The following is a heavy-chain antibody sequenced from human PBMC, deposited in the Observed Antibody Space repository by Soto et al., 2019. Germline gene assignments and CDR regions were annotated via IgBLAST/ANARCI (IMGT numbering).Heavy chain of an antibody. CDR2: MNPNSGNT. V-gene: IGHV1-8*01. J-gene: IGHJ6*03. CDR1: GYTFTSYD. CDR3: ARGSVNPYYYYMDV. Sequence: QVQLVQSGAEVKKPGASVKVSCKASGYTFTSYDINWVRQATGQGLEWMGWMNPNSGNTGYAQKFQGRVTMTMNTSISTAYMELSSLRSEDTAVYYCARGSVNPYYYYMDVWGKGTTVTVSS.